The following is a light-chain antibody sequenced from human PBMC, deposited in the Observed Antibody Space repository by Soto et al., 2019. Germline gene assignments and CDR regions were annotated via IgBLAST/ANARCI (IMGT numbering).Light chain of an antibody. CDR1: QSVRSN. J-gene: IGKJ4*01. CDR3: QQYNTWPLT. Sequence: EIVMTQSPATLSVSPGERATLSCRASQSVRSNLAWYQQEPGQAPRLLIYGPSTRATGIPARFSGSGSGTAFTLTISRLQSEDGAVYYCQQYNTWPLTFGGGTKVEIK. V-gene: IGKV3-15*01. CDR2: GPS.